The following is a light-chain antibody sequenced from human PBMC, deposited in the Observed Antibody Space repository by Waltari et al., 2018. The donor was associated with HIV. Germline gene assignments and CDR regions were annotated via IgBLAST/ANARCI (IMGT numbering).Light chain of an antibody. V-gene: IGKV3-15*01. CDR2: GAS. Sequence: EIVMTQSPATLSVSPGERATLSCRASQSVGSDLAWYQQKPGQAPRLVIYGASTRATAIPARFSGSGSGTEFTLTISSLQSADFAVYYCQQYYNWLPYTFGQGTKLEIK. CDR1: QSVGSD. CDR3: QQYYNWLPYT. J-gene: IGKJ2*01.